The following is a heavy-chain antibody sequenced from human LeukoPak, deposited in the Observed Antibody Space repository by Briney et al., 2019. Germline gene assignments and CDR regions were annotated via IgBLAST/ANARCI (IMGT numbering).Heavy chain of an antibody. J-gene: IGHJ4*02. CDR2: ISWNSGSI. V-gene: IGHV3-9*01. Sequence: GGSLRLSCAASGFTFDDYGMPWVRHAPGKGLEWVSGISWNSGSIGYADSVKGRFTISRDNVKNSLYLQMNSLRSEDTALYYCAKTNGDYVWGSYRHFDYWGQGTLVTVSS. CDR3: AKTNGDYVWGSYRHFDY. D-gene: IGHD3-16*02. CDR1: GFTFDDYG.